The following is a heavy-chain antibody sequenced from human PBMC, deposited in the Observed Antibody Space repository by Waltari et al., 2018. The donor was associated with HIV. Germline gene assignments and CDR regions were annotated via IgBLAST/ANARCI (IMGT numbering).Heavy chain of an antibody. D-gene: IGHD3-22*01. CDR1: GSNFDECA. Sequence: EVQLVQSRGGLFQPGRSMRLSCAASGSNFDECAMHWVRQVPGKGLEWVSGITWNGVVLGYANSVRGRSVISRDNGKKALYLQMRDLRPNDTAVYFCAKDMGSQDWLLRAETGDFFDYWGQGSRVAVSS. CDR2: ITWNGVVL. J-gene: IGHJ4*02. V-gene: IGHV3-9*01. CDR3: AKDMGSQDWLLRAETGDFFDY.